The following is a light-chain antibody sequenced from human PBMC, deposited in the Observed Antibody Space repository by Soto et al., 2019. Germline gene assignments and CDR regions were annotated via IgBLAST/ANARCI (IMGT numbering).Light chain of an antibody. CDR2: GST. CDR1: SSNIGAIYD. Sequence: QSVLTQPPSVSGAPGQRVTISCTGSSSNIGAIYDVHWYQQLPGTAPKLLIYGSTNRPSGVPDRFSGSKSGASASLAITGLQAEDEAHYYCQSYDNSLNTVLFGGGTKLTVL. V-gene: IGLV1-40*01. CDR3: QSYDNSLNTVL. J-gene: IGLJ2*01.